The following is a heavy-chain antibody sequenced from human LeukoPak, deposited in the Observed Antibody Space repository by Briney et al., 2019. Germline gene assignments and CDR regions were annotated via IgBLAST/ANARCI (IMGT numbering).Heavy chain of an antibody. J-gene: IGHJ4*02. Sequence: SVKVSCKASGGTFSSYAISWVRQAPGQGLEWMGGIIPIFGTANYAQKFQGRVTITADESTSTAYVELSSLRSEDTAVYYCARGPPSIAVAAPFDYWGQGTLVTVSS. CDR1: GGTFSSYA. V-gene: IGHV1-69*01. CDR3: ARGPPSIAVAAPFDY. D-gene: IGHD6-19*01. CDR2: IIPIFGTA.